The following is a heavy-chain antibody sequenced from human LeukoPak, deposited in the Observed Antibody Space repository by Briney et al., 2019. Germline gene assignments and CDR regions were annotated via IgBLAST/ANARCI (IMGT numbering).Heavy chain of an antibody. CDR3: ARVAAEADNYYDSSGYYYVDY. Sequence: PSQTLSLTCAVSAGSISSGGYSWSWIRQPPGKGLEWIGYIYLSGSTYSNPSLKSRVTISVDRSKNQFSLKLSSVTAADTAVYYCARVAAEADNYYDSSGYYYVDYWGQGTLVTVSS. J-gene: IGHJ4*02. D-gene: IGHD3-22*01. V-gene: IGHV4-30-2*01. CDR1: AGSISSGGYS. CDR2: IYLSGST.